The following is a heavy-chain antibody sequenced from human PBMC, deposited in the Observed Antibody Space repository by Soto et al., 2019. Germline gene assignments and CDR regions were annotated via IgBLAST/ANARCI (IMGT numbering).Heavy chain of an antibody. J-gene: IGHJ6*02. D-gene: IGHD2-2*01. CDR2: ISYDGSNK. CDR1: GFTFSSYA. V-gene: IGHV3-30-3*01. Sequence: WGSLRLSCAASGFTFSSYAMHWVRQAPGKGLERVAVISYDGSNKYYANSVKGRFTISRDNSKNTLYLQMNSLRAEDTAVYYCARDRRVVPAAIRSALGVPLRYYGMDVWGQGTTVTVSS. CDR3: ARDRRVVPAAIRSALGVPLRYYGMDV.